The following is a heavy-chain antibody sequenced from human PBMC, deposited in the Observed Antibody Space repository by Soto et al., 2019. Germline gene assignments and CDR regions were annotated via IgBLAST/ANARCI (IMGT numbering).Heavy chain of an antibody. Sequence: GGSLRLSCAASGFTFSSYGMHWVRQAPGKGLEWVAVIWYDGSNKYYADSVKGRFTISRDNSKNTLDLQMNSLRAEDMAVYYCARDAPLPYSSSAYYYYYMDVWGKGTTVTVSS. V-gene: IGHV3-33*01. CDR3: ARDAPLPYSSSAYYYYYMDV. D-gene: IGHD6-6*01. CDR1: GFTFSSYG. CDR2: IWYDGSNK. J-gene: IGHJ6*03.